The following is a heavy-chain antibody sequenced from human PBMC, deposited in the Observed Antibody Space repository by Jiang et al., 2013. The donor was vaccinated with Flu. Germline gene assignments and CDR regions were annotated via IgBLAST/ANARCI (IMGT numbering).Heavy chain of an antibody. Sequence: LLKPSETLSLTCAVNGGSFSGYYWSWIRQPPGKGLEWIGEINHSGSTNYNPSLKSRVTISVDTSKNQFSLKLSSVTAADTAEYYCARLGAIFSIVVVWSGMDVWGPRGPRSPSPQ. CDR2: INHSGST. D-gene: IGHD2-2*01. CDR3: ARLGAIFSIVVVWSGMDV. CDR1: GGSFSGYY. J-gene: IGHJ6*01. V-gene: IGHV4-34*01.